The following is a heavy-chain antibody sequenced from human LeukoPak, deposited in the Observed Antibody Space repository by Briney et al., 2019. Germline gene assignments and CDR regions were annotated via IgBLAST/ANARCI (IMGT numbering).Heavy chain of an antibody. D-gene: IGHD4-17*01. CDR3: AREAYGDYETFDY. J-gene: IGHJ4*02. CDR2: IIPIFSTA. Sequence: GASVKVSCKASEGTCSSYAISWVRQAPGQGLEWMGRIIPIFSTANYAQKFQGRVTITADESTSTAYMELSSLRSEDTAVYYCAREAYGDYETFDYWGQGTLVTVSS. CDR1: EGTCSSYA. V-gene: IGHV1-69*13.